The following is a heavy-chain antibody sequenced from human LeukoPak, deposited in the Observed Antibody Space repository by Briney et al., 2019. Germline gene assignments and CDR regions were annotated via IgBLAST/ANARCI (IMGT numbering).Heavy chain of an antibody. Sequence: TPSETLSLTCTVSGGSISSSSYYWGWIRQPPGKGLEWIGSIYYSGTTYYNPSLTSRVTISIDTSKNQFSLKLSSVTAADTAVYYCARGIDVWGKGTTVTVSS. CDR2: IYYSGTT. CDR1: GGSISSSSYY. CDR3: ARGIDV. J-gene: IGHJ6*04. V-gene: IGHV4-39*07.